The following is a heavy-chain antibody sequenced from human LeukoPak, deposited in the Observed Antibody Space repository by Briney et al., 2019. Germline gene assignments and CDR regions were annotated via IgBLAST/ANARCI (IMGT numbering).Heavy chain of an antibody. D-gene: IGHD1-26*01. CDR1: GYTLTELS. CDR3: ALAESGSFPDCAFDI. CDR2: FDPEDGET. V-gene: IGHV1-24*01. J-gene: IGHJ3*02. Sequence: ASVKVSCKVSGYTLTELSMHWVRQAPGKGLEWMGGFDPEDGETIYAQKSQGRVTMTEDTSTDTAYMELSSLRSGDTAVYYCALAESGSFPDCAFDIWGQGTMVTVSS.